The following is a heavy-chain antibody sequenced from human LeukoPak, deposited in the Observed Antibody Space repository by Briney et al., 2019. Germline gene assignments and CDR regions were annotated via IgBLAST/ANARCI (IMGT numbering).Heavy chain of an antibody. Sequence: GGSLRLSCAASGFTFSSYGMHWVRQAPGKGLEWVAFIRYDGSNKYYADSVKGRFTISRDNSKNTLYLQMNSLRAEDTAVYYCAKDFRYCSSTSCYSTTYYYGMDVWGQGTTVTVSS. D-gene: IGHD2-2*01. CDR2: IRYDGSNK. J-gene: IGHJ6*02. CDR1: GFTFSSYG. CDR3: AKDFRYCSSTSCYSTTYYYGMDV. V-gene: IGHV3-30*02.